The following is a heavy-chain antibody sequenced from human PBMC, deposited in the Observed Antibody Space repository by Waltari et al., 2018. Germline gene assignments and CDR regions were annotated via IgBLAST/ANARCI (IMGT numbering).Heavy chain of an antibody. CDR3: AEEGNTTAGLFDS. V-gene: IGHV4-38-2*01. J-gene: IGHJ4*02. CDR2: IYHTGSS. CDR1: GPSVHNDFY. Sequence: QVQLRESGPGLVRSSETLSLTCPVSGPSVHNDFYWAWIRQSPGGGLEWIASIYHTGSSHYNSSLKSRVSISTDMSTKQFFLTLTHLTAADTAVYYCAEEGNTTAGLFDSWGQGTLVTVSS. D-gene: IGHD6-25*01.